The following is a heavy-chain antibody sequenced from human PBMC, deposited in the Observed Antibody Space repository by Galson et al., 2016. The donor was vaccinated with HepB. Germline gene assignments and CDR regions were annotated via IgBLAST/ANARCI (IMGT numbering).Heavy chain of an antibody. Sequence: SETLSLTCTVSGGSISSYYWGWIRQPPGKGLDWIGYIHYSGSTNYSPSLKSRVTISVDTSKNQFSLKLSSVTAADTAVYFCARGQQLGRGFDYWGQGTLVTVSS. CDR2: IHYSGST. V-gene: IGHV4-59*01. D-gene: IGHD6-13*01. J-gene: IGHJ4*02. CDR3: ARGQQLGRGFDY. CDR1: GGSISSYY.